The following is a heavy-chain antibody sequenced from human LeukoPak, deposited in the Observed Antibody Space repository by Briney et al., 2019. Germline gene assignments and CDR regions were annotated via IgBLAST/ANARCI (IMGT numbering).Heavy chain of an antibody. CDR3: ARVWRSSWPYYFDY. Sequence: SETLSLICTVSGGSISSSSYYWGWIRQPPGKGLEWIGNIYYSGSTYYNPSLKSRVTISVDTSKNQFSLKLSSVTAADTAVYYCARVWRSSWPYYFDYWGQGTLVTVSS. J-gene: IGHJ4*02. D-gene: IGHD6-13*01. V-gene: IGHV4-39*07. CDR2: IYYSGST. CDR1: GGSISSSSYY.